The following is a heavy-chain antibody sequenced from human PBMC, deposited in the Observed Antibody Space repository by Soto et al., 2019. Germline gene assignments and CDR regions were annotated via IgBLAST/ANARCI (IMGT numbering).Heavy chain of an antibody. D-gene: IGHD3-16*01. J-gene: IGHJ4*02. CDR2: ISGTGGST. V-gene: IGHV3-23*01. CDR1: GFTFSFYV. Sequence: GGSLRLSCAASGFTFSFYVMTWVRQAPGKGLEWVSGISGTGGSTSYADSVKGRFTISRDNSKNTLYLQMNSMIAEDTAVYYCAKVSINSSPLGDFDYRGPGTQVTVSS. CDR3: AKVSINSSPLGDFDY.